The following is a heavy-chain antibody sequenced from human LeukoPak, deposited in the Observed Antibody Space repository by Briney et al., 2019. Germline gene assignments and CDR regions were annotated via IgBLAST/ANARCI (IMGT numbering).Heavy chain of an antibody. D-gene: IGHD1-26*01. CDR3: ARAPKVGASNYYYYMDV. J-gene: IGHJ6*03. V-gene: IGHV1-8*03. CDR2: MNPNSGNT. CDR1: GYTFTSYD. Sequence: ASVKVSCKASGYTFTSYDINWVRQATGQWLEWMGWMNPNSGNTGYAQKFQGRVTITRNTSISTAYMELSSLRSEDTAVYYCARAPKVGASNYYYYMDVWGKGTTVTVSS.